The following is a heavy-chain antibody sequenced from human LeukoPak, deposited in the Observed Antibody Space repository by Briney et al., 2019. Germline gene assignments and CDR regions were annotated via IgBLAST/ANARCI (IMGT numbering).Heavy chain of an antibody. J-gene: IGHJ3*02. CDR2: ISSSGSTI. D-gene: IGHD3-10*01. CDR1: GFTFSSYE. V-gene: IGHV3-48*03. Sequence: PGGSLRLSCAASGFTFSSYEMNWVRQAPGKGLEWVSYISSSGSTIYYADSVKGRFTTSRDNAKNSLYLQMNSLRAEDTAVYYCARDRVRGFGAYDAFDIWGQGTMVAVSS. CDR3: ARDRVRGFGAYDAFDI.